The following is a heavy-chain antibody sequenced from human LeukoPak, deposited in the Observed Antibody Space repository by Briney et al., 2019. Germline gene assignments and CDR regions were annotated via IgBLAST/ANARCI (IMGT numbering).Heavy chain of an antibody. CDR2: ISYDGSNK. CDR1: GFTFSSYA. J-gene: IGHJ4*02. CDR3: AKTMYYYDSSGYLGGFDY. V-gene: IGHV3-30-3*02. Sequence: PGGSLRLSCAASGFTFSSYAMHWVRQAPGKGLEWVAVISYDGSNKYYADSVKGRFTISRDNSKNTLFLQMNSLRAEDTAVYYCAKTMYYYDSSGYLGGFDYWGQGTLVTVSS. D-gene: IGHD3-22*01.